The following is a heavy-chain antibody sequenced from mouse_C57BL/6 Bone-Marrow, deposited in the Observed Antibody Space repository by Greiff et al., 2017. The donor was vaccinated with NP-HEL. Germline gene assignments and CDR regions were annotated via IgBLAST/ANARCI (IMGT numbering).Heavy chain of an antibody. CDR2: IYPGDGDT. J-gene: IGHJ2*01. Sequence: VKLMESGPELVKPGASVKISCKASGYAFSSSWMNWVKQRPGKGLEWIGRIYPGDGDTNYNGKFKGKATLTADKSSSTAYMQLSSLTSEDSAVYFCARWPDYFDYWGQGTTLTVSS. V-gene: IGHV1-82*01. CDR1: GYAFSSSW. CDR3: ARWPDYFDY.